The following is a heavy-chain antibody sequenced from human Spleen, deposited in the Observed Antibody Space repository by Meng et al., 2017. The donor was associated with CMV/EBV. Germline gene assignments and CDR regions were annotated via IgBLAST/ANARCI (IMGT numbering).Heavy chain of an antibody. CDR1: GFTFSSYS. J-gene: IGHJ5*02. CDR2: ISSSSSYI. D-gene: IGHD5-18*01. Sequence: EVQLVESGXXLVKPGGXRRLSCSASGFTFSSYSMNWVRQAPGKGLEWVSSISSSSSYIYYADSVKGRFTISRDNAKNSLYLQMNSLRAEDTAVYYCARRDTAMVTGWFDPWGQGTLVTVSS. V-gene: IGHV3-21*01. CDR3: ARRDTAMVTGWFDP.